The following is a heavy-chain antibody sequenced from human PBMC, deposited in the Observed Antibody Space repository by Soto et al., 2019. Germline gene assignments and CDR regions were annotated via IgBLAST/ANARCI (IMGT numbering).Heavy chain of an antibody. CDR1: GFTFSTYT. D-gene: IGHD2-21*02. J-gene: IGHJ6*02. Sequence: GGSLRLSCAASGFTFSTYTMTWVRQAPGKGLEWVSAISGSGGSTYYADSVKGRFTISRDNSKNTLYLQMNSLRAEDTAVYYCAKVICGGDCYYYYYYGMDVWGQGTTVTVSS. V-gene: IGHV3-23*01. CDR3: AKVICGGDCYYYYYYGMDV. CDR2: ISGSGGST.